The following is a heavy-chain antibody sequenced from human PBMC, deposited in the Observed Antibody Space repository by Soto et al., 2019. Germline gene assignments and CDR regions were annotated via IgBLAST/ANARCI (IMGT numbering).Heavy chain of an antibody. J-gene: IGHJ4*02. Sequence: QVQLVQSGAEVQKPGSSVKVSCKASGGTFSSYTISWVRQAPGQGLEWMGRIIPILGIANYAQKFQGRVTITADKSTSTAYMELSSLRSEDTAVYYCARDTKIAVAGSPLDYWGQGTLVTVSS. CDR1: GGTFSSYT. CDR3: ARDTKIAVAGSPLDY. V-gene: IGHV1-69*08. D-gene: IGHD6-19*01. CDR2: IIPILGIA.